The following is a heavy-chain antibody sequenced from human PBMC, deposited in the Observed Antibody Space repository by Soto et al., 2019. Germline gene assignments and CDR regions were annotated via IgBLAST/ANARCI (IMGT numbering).Heavy chain of an antibody. CDR2: INHSGST. J-gene: IGHJ4*02. Sequence: PSETLSLTCAVYGGSFSGYYWSWIRQPPGKGLEWIGEINHSGSTNYNPSLKSRVTISVDTSKNQFSLKLSSVTAADTAVYYCARGGIAAAGTPPLDYWGQGTLVTVSS. CDR3: ARGGIAAAGTPPLDY. V-gene: IGHV4-34*01. CDR1: GGSFSGYY. D-gene: IGHD6-13*01.